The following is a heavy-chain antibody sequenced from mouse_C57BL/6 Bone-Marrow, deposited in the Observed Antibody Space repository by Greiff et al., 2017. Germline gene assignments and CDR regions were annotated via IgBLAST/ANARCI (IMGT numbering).Heavy chain of an antibody. CDR3: ARRRGYWYFDV. V-gene: IGHV1-22*01. J-gene: IGHJ1*03. CDR2: INPNNGGT. Sequence: EVQLQQSGPELVKPGASVKMSCKASGYTFTDYNMHWVKQSHGKSLEWMGYINPNNGGTSYNQKFKGKATLTVNKSYSTAYMELRSLTSEDSAVYYCARRRGYWYFDVWGTGTTVTVSS. CDR1: GYTFTDYN.